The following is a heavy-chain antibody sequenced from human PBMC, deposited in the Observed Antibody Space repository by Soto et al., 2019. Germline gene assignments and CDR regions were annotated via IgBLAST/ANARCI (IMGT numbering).Heavy chain of an antibody. J-gene: IGHJ3*02. CDR3: AKDLKDIVVVVAATADAFDI. V-gene: IGHV3-23*01. CDR2: ISGSGAST. D-gene: IGHD2-15*01. CDR1: GFTFSSYA. Sequence: EVQLLESGGGLVQPGGSLRLSCAASGFTFSSYAMSWVRQAPGKGLEWVSAISGSGASTYYADSVKGRFTISRDNSKNTLYLQMNSLRAEDTAVYYCAKDLKDIVVVVAATADAFDIWGQGTMVTVSS.